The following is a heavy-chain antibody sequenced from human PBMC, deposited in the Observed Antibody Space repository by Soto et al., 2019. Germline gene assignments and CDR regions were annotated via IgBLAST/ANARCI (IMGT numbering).Heavy chain of an antibody. CDR3: ARHLTYCSAGSCYSDFPYYSMDV. V-gene: IGHV4-39*01. D-gene: IGHD2-15*01. CDR2: IFYSGST. Sequence: SETLSLTCTVSGGSIISSSYYWVLIRQPPGKGLEWIGSIFYSGSTYYNPSLKSRVTISVDTSKNQFSLKLSSVTAADTAVYYCARHLTYCSAGSCYSDFPYYSMDVWGQGTTVTVSS. J-gene: IGHJ6*02. CDR1: GGSIISSSYY.